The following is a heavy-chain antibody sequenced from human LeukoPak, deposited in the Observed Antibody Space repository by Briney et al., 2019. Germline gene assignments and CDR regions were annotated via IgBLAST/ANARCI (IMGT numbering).Heavy chain of an antibody. Sequence: SETLSLTCTVSGGSISSGGYYWSWIRQHPGKGLEWIAYIYYTGSTYYNPSLKSRLTISVDTSKNHFSLRLSSMTAADTAVYYCARDLTTMIVVAAAEGGMDVWGQGTTVTVSS. CDR1: GGSISSGGYY. V-gene: IGHV4-31*03. J-gene: IGHJ6*02. CDR3: ARDLTTMIVVAAAEGGMDV. D-gene: IGHD3-22*01. CDR2: IYYTGST.